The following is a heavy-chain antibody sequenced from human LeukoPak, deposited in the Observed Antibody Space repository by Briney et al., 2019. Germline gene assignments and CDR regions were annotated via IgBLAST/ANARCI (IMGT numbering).Heavy chain of an antibody. CDR2: IWYDGSNK. J-gene: IGHJ4*02. V-gene: IGHV3-33*01. Sequence: GRSLRLSCAASGFTFSSYGMHWVRQAPGKGLEWVAVIWYDGSNKYYAESVKGRFTISRDNSKNTLYLQMNSLRAEDTAVYYCAREESTLNFDYWGQGTLVTVSS. CDR1: GFTFSSYG. D-gene: IGHD3-10*01. CDR3: AREESTLNFDY.